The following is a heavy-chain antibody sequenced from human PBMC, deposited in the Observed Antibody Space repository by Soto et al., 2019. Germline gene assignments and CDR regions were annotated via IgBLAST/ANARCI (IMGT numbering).Heavy chain of an antibody. J-gene: IGHJ4*02. Sequence: GGSLRLSCAASGFTFSSYAMHWVRQAPGKGLEWVGRIKSKTDGGTTDYAAPVKGRFTISRDDSKNTLYLQMNSLKTEDTAVYYCSRAGILTTPYYTDYWGLGTLVTVSS. CDR3: SRAGILTTPYYTDY. CDR2: IKSKTDGGTT. V-gene: IGHV3-15*07. D-gene: IGHD2-21*01. CDR1: GFTFSSYA.